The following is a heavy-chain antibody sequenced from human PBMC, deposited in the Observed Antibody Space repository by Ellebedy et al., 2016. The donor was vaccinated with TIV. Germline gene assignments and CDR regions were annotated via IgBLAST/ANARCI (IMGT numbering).Heavy chain of an antibody. J-gene: IGHJ3*01. Sequence: GGSLRLSCAASAFSFSSYWMTWVRQAPGKGLEWVANINQDGSEKYYVDAVQGRFTISRDNAKNSLYLHMDSLRADDTAVYYCATDGSYGDYLSPTHAFELWGQGTMVTVSS. CDR2: INQDGSEK. V-gene: IGHV3-7*01. D-gene: IGHD4-17*01. CDR3: ATDGSYGDYLSPTHAFEL. CDR1: AFSFSSYW.